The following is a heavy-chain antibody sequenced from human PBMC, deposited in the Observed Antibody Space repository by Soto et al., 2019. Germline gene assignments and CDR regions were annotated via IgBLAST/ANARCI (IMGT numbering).Heavy chain of an antibody. V-gene: IGHV1-69*13. Sequence: SVKVSCKASGGTFSSYAISWVRQAPGQGLEWMVGIIPIFGTANYAQKFQGRVTITADESTSTAYMELSSLRSEDTAVYYCARSYITMVRGVIITSPDYWGQGTLVTVSS. J-gene: IGHJ4*02. D-gene: IGHD3-10*01. CDR1: GGTFSSYA. CDR3: ARSYITMVRGVIITSPDY. CDR2: IIPIFGTA.